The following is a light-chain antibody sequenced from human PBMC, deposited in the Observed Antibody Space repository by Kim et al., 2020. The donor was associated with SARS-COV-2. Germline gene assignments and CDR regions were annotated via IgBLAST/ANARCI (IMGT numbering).Light chain of an antibody. J-gene: IGKJ1*01. CDR1: QSVTSNY. CDR2: AAS. CDR3: QQYGSSPRT. V-gene: IGKV3-20*01. Sequence: EIVLTQSPGTLSLAPGERATLSCRASQSVTSNYLAWYQQIPGRAPRLLIYAASRRATAIPDRFSGSGSGTDFTLTISRLEPEDFAVYFCQQYGSSPRTFGQGTKVDIK.